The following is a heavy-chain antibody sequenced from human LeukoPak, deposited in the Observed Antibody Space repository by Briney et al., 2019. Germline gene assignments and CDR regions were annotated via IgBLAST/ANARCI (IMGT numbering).Heavy chain of an antibody. CDR1: GFTFSSYE. CDR2: IWYDGSNK. V-gene: IGHV3-33*08. D-gene: IGHD6-19*01. Sequence: PGGSLRLSCAASGFTFSSYEMNWVRQAPGKGLEWVAVIWYDGSNKYYADSVKGRFTISRDNSKNTLYLQMNSLRAEDTAVYYCARAVAVETSFDYWGQGTLVTVSS. J-gene: IGHJ4*02. CDR3: ARAVAVETSFDY.